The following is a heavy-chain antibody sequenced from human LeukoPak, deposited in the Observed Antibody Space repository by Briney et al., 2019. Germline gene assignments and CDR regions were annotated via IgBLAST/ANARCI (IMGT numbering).Heavy chain of an antibody. V-gene: IGHV3-21*01. J-gene: IGHJ3*02. CDR1: GFTFSSYS. CDR3: ARDSPGSGYGLGDAAFDI. Sequence: GGSLRLSCAASGFTFSSYSMNWVRQAPGKGLEWVSSISSSSSYIYYADSVKGRFTISRDNAKNSLYLQMNSLRAEDTAVYYCARDSPGSGYGLGDAAFDIWGQGTMVTVSS. D-gene: IGHD3-16*01. CDR2: ISSSSSYI.